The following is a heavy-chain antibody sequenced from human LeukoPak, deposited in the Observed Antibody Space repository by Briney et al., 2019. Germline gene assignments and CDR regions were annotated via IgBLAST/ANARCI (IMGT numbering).Heavy chain of an antibody. D-gene: IGHD3-3*01. CDR2: ISHSGGT. V-gene: IGHV4-34*01. CDR3: ARLSKGAYYDFWSGYYNPANYYYYYMDV. Sequence: SETLSLTCAVYGASLSGYYWSWIRQPPGKGLEWIGEISHSGGTSYNPSLKSRVVISADASKNQFSLKLSSVTAADTAVYYCARLSKGAYYDFWSGYYNPANYYYYYMDVWGKGTTVTVSS. CDR1: GASLSGYY. J-gene: IGHJ6*03.